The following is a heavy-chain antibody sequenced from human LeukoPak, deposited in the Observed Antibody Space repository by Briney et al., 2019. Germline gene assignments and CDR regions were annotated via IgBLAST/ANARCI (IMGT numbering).Heavy chain of an antibody. CDR2: LNGDNT. Sequence: GGSLRLSCAASGFTFSNFAMSWIRQAPGKGLEWVSALNGDNTYYADSVKGRFTVSRDNSKNTLYLQMNSLTAEDTAVYCCVREATGYSFADYWGQGTLVSVSS. V-gene: IGHV3-23*01. CDR1: GFTFSNFA. CDR3: VREATGYSFADY. D-gene: IGHD1-26*01. J-gene: IGHJ4*02.